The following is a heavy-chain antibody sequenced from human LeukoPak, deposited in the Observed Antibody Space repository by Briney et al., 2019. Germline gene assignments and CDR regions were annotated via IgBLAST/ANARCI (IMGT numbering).Heavy chain of an antibody. Sequence: PSETLSLTCTVSGYSISSGYYWGWIRQPPGKGLGWIGSIYHSGSTYYNPSLKSRVTISVDTSKNQFSLKLSSVTAADTAVYYCAREAPGPRDVVVPAATHYYYYYYMDVWGKGTTVTVSS. D-gene: IGHD2-2*01. CDR2: IYHSGST. J-gene: IGHJ6*03. CDR1: GYSISSGYY. V-gene: IGHV4-38-2*02. CDR3: AREAPGPRDVVVPAATHYYYYYYMDV.